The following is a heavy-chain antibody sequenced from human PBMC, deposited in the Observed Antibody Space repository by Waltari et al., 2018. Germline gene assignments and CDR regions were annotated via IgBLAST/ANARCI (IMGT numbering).Heavy chain of an antibody. CDR1: GGSISSYY. CDR3: AIGAYRSFDY. J-gene: IGHJ4*02. Sequence: QVQLQESGPGLVKPSETLSLTCTVSGGSISSYYWSWIRQPPGKGLEWIGYIYYSGSTNYNPSLKSRVTIAVDTSKNQFSLKLSSVTAADTAVYYCAIGAYRSFDYWGQGTLVTVSS. V-gene: IGHV4-59*08. CDR2: IYYSGST. D-gene: IGHD3-16*01.